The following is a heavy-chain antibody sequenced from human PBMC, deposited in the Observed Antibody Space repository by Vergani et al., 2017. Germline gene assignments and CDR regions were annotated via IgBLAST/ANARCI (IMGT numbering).Heavy chain of an antibody. CDR1: GFTFNNYG. CDR3: AKTLLTFSRASGDHYYYYGMDV. D-gene: IGHD2-2*01. CDR2: IRFDGSNT. J-gene: IGHJ6*02. Sequence: QVQLVESGGGVVQPGGSLRLSCAASGFTFNNYGMNWVRQAPGKGLEWVAFIRFDGSNTYYADSLKGRFTISRDNSQNSRYLQMNSLRAEDTAVYYCAKTLLTFSRASGDHYYYYGMDVWGQGTTVTVSS. V-gene: IGHV3-30*02.